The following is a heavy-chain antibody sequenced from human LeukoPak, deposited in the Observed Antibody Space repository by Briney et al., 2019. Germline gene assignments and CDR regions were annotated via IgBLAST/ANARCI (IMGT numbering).Heavy chain of an antibody. CDR3: ARPFSEYCSSTSCYYMDV. Sequence: SETLSLTCTVSGGSISSSSYYWGWIRQPPGKGLEWIGSIYYSGSTYYNPSLKSRVTISVDTSKNQFSLKLSSVTAADTAVYYCARPFSEYCSSTSCYYMDVWGKGTTVTVSS. CDR1: GGSISSSSYY. J-gene: IGHJ6*03. V-gene: IGHV4-39*01. CDR2: IYYSGST. D-gene: IGHD2-2*01.